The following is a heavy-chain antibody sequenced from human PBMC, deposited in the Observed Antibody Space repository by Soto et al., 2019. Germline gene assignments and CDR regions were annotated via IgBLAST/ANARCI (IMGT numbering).Heavy chain of an antibody. CDR3: AGDWAAAGPFDC. CDR1: GYTFTSYG. D-gene: IGHD6-13*01. J-gene: IGHJ4*02. V-gene: IGHV1-18*01. Sequence: VQLVQSGAEVKKPGASVKVSCKASGYTFTSYGISWVRQAHGQGLEWMGWISAYNGNTNYAQKLQGRVTMTTDTFTSTAYVELRTLRPHDTAVDYCAGDWAAAGPFDCWGQGALVTVSS. CDR2: ISAYNGNT.